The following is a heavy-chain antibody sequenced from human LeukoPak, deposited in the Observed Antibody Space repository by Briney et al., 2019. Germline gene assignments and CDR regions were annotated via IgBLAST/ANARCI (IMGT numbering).Heavy chain of an antibody. CDR2: ISYDGNDK. J-gene: IGHJ4*02. CDR3: ATYSSPDY. V-gene: IGHV3-30*03. Sequence: LSLTCAVSGGSISSSNWWSWVRQAPGKGLEWMAVISYDGNDKYYVDSVKDRFTVSRDNSKNTLYLQMNSLRAEDTAVYYCATYSSPDYWGQGTLVTVSS. D-gene: IGHD6-13*01. CDR1: GGSISSSN.